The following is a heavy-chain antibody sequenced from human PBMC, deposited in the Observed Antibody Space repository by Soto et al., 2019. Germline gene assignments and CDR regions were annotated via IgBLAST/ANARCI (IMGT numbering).Heavy chain of an antibody. J-gene: IGHJ4*02. CDR1: GFTLSSHA. CDR3: ARDDEGGSDCDLGY. Sequence: QVQLVESGGGVVQPGRSLRLSCAVSGFTLSSHAMHWVRQAPGKGLEWVALILSDGSNKYYADSVKGRFTTSRDNSKNTMDLQMNSLRVADTAVYYCARDDEGGSDCDLGYWGQGALVTVSS. D-gene: IGHD1-26*01. CDR2: ILSDGSNK. V-gene: IGHV3-30-3*01.